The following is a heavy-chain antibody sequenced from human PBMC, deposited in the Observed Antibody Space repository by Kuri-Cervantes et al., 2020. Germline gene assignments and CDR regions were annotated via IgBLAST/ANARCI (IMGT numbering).Heavy chain of an antibody. Sequence: GESLKISCAASGFTFSSYGIHWVRQAPGKGLEWVAVIWYDGSNKYYADSVKGRFTISRDNSKNTLYLQMNSLRAEDTAVYYCARALLRFLEWLLYRCAFDIWGQGTMVTVSS. D-gene: IGHD3-3*01. CDR3: ARALLRFLEWLLYRCAFDI. CDR1: GFTFSSYG. CDR2: IWYDGSNK. V-gene: IGHV3-33*08. J-gene: IGHJ3*02.